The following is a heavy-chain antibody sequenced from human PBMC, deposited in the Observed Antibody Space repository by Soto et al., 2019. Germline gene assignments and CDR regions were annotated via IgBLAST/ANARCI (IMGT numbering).Heavy chain of an antibody. CDR1: GFLLPTRSGG. J-gene: IGHJ1*01. CDR3: ERLYRSIWPCFQH. D-gene: IGHD6-13*01. Sequence: AGATPVDPPQTLTPACPLSGFLLPTRSGGVGWIPHPPGKALEWLVLIYWDDDKRYSPSLKSRLTITKETSKNQVVLTKTNTDPVDTAPYPCERLYRSIWPCFQHWGQGILVNVS. CDR2: IYWDDDK. V-gene: IGHV2-5*02.